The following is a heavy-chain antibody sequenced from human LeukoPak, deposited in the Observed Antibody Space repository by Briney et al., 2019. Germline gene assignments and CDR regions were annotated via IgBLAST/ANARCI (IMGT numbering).Heavy chain of an antibody. J-gene: IGHJ4*02. V-gene: IGHV1-2*06. CDR2: INPNSGGT. CDR1: GYTFTGYY. CDR3: ARDPPRIAVAGTLSDY. Sequence: ASVKVSCKASGYTFTGYYMHWVRQAPGQGLEWMGRINPNSGGTNYAQKFQGRVTMTRDTSISTAYMELSRLRSDDMAVYYCARDPPRIAVAGTLSDYWGQGTLVTVSS. D-gene: IGHD6-19*01.